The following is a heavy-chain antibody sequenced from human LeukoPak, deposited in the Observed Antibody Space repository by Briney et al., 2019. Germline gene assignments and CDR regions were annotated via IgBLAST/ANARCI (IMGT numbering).Heavy chain of an antibody. CDR1: AGSIRNYY. Sequence: SMTLSLTCNISAGSIRNYYWTWFRQPPGKGLEWIGYVYYSGSTNYNPSLKSRVTISMDTSKNHFSLKMSSVTAADTAVYYCARSSGTGTFSYWGQGTLVTVSS. J-gene: IGHJ4*02. CDR3: ARSSGTGTFSY. CDR2: VYYSGST. V-gene: IGHV4-59*08. D-gene: IGHD6-25*01.